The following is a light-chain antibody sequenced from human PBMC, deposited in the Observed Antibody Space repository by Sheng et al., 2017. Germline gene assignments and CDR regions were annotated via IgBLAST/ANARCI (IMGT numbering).Light chain of an antibody. CDR1: QSINTW. Sequence: DIQMTQSPSALSASVGDRVIVTCRASQSINTWLAWYQQKPGKAPNLLIYKASTLESGVPSRFSGSGSGTEFTLTINSLQPDDFATYYCQQYNTYPWTFGQGTKVE. CDR2: KAS. J-gene: IGKJ1*01. V-gene: IGKV1-5*03. CDR3: QQYNTYPWT.